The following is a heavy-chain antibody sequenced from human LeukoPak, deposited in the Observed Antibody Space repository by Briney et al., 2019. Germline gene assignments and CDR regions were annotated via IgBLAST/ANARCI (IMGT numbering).Heavy chain of an antibody. CDR1: GFTVSSNY. CDR3: ARETNYYDSSDAFDI. V-gene: IGHV3-53*01. J-gene: IGHJ3*02. D-gene: IGHD3-22*01. Sequence: GGSLRLSCAASGFTVSSNYMSWVRQAPGKGLEWVSVIYSGGSTYYADSVKGRFTISRDNSKNTLYLQMNSLRAEDTAVYYCARETNYYDSSDAFDIWGQGTMVTVSS. CDR2: IYSGGST.